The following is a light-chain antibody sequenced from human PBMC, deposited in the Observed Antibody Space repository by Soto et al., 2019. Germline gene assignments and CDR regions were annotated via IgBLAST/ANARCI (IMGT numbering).Light chain of an antibody. J-gene: IGKJ4*01. Sequence: EIVMTQSPATLSLSPGERATLSCRASLSVSSDLAWYRQKPGQAPRLLIYRAFTRATGIPARFSGSGFGTDFTLTISSLQSEDFAVYYCQHYNNWLATFGGGTKVEIK. CDR3: QHYNNWLAT. CDR1: LSVSSD. V-gene: IGKV3-15*01. CDR2: RAF.